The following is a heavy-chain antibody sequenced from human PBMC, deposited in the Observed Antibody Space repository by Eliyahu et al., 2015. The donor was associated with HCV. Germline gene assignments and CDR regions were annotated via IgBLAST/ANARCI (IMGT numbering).Heavy chain of an antibody. J-gene: IGHJ6*02. D-gene: IGHD6-6*01. CDR2: ISGSGGST. V-gene: IGHV3-23*01. CDR1: GFTFSSYA. CDR3: AKTVAARVYYYYYGMDV. Sequence: EVQLLESGGGLVQPGGSLRLSCAASGFTFSSYAMSWVRQGPGKGLEWVSAISGSGGSTYYADSVKGRFTISRDNSKNTLYLQMNSLRAEDTAVYYCAKTVAARVYYYYYGMDVWGQGTTVTVSS.